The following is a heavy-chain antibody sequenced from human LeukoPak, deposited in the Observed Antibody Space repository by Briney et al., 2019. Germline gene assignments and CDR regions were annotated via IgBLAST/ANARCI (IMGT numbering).Heavy chain of an antibody. CDR1: GGSISSYY. D-gene: IGHD4-17*01. J-gene: IGHJ5*02. CDR2: IYYSGST. CDR3: ATTVGDYET. Sequence: ASETLSLTCTVSGGSISSYYWSWIRQPPGKGLEWIGYIYYSGSTNYNPSLKSRVTISVDTCKNQFSLKLSSVTAADTAVYYCATTVGDYETWGQGTLVTVSS. V-gene: IGHV4-59*08.